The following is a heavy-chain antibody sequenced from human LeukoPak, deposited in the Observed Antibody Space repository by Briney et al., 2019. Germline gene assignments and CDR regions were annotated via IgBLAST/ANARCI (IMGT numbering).Heavy chain of an antibody. J-gene: IGHJ4*02. CDR1: GGTFSSYA. CDR2: IIPIVGTA. D-gene: IGHD5-18*01. Sequence: GASVKVSCKASGGTFSSYAISWVRQAPGQGLEWRGGIIPIVGTANYAQKFQGRVTITADKSTSTAYMELSSLRSEDTAVYYCALSWGYSYGYDYWGQGTLVTVSS. V-gene: IGHV1-69*06. CDR3: ALSWGYSYGYDY.